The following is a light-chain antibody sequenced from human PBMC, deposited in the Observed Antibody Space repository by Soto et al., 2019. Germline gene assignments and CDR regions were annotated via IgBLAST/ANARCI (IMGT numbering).Light chain of an antibody. V-gene: IGKV3-11*01. CDR3: QQRNNWPPWT. J-gene: IGKJ1*01. Sequence: EIVLTQSPATLSLSPGERATLSCRASQSIDSYLAWYQLKPGQAPRLLIYDASNRATGIPARFSGSGSGTDFTLTISSLEPEDFAIYYCQQRNNWPPWTFGQGTKVEIK. CDR2: DAS. CDR1: QSIDSY.